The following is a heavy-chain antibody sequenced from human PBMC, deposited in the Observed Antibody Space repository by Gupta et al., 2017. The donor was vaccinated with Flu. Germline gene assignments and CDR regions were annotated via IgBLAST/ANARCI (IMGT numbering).Heavy chain of an antibody. V-gene: IGHV3-23*04. D-gene: IGHD5-18*01. J-gene: IGHJ4*02. Sequence: EGQLVESGGGLVQPGGSLRLSCAAYGFTFINYAVSWDRQAAGKGLEWVSAISGSGGTTYYADSVKGRFTISRDNSKDTFYLQMNNLRPDDTGVYYCAKDPTALAVTWGQGTLVTVSS. CDR2: ISGSGGTT. CDR1: GFTFINYA. CDR3: AKDPTALAVT.